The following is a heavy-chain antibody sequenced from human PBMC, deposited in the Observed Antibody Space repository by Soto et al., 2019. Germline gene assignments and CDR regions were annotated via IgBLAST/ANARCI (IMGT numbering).Heavy chain of an antibody. D-gene: IGHD2-2*01. CDR3: ARGQWCGSTSCYAYWGYYYGMDV. J-gene: IGHJ6*02. Sequence: ASVKVSCKASGYTFTSYGISWVRQAPGQGLEWMGWISAYNGNTNYAQKLQGRVTMTTDTSTSTAYMELRSLRSDDTAVYYCARGQWCGSTSCYAYWGYYYGMDVWGQGPTVTVSS. CDR2: ISAYNGNT. CDR1: GYTFTSYG. V-gene: IGHV1-18*01.